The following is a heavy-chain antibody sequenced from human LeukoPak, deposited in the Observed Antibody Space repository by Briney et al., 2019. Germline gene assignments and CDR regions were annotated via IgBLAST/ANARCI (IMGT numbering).Heavy chain of an antibody. V-gene: IGHV1-69*06. Sequence: SVKVSCKASGGTFSSYAISWVRQAPGQGLEWMGGIIPIFGTANYAQKFQGRVTITADKSTSTAYMELSSLRSEDTAVYYCARARGSHHAPWDYWGQGTLVTVSS. CDR1: GGTFSSYA. CDR3: ARARGSHHAPWDY. J-gene: IGHJ4*02. CDR2: IIPIFGTA. D-gene: IGHD3-10*01.